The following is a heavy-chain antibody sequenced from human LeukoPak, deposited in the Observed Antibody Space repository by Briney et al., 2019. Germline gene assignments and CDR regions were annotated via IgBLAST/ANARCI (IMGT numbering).Heavy chain of an antibody. Sequence: GGSLRLACAASGFTFSSYAMSWVRQTPGKGLEWVSAISGSGGSTYYADSVKGRFTISRDNSKNTLYLQMNSLRAEDTAVYYCAKPKAYYDSSGYEVWGQGTLVTVSS. V-gene: IGHV3-23*01. D-gene: IGHD3-22*01. CDR3: AKPKAYYDSSGYEV. CDR1: GFTFSSYA. J-gene: IGHJ4*02. CDR2: ISGSGGST.